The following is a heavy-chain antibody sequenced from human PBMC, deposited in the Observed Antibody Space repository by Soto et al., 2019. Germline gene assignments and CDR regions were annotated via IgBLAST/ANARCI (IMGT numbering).Heavy chain of an antibody. J-gene: IGHJ4*02. CDR2: IYHSGST. D-gene: IGHD6-13*01. CDR3: ARDVKFGSSWYFDY. Sequence: TLSLTCAVPGGSICSSNWWRWVRQPPGKGLEWIGEIYHSGSTDYNPSLKSRVTISVDKSKNQFSLKLSSVTAADTAVYYCARDVKFGSSWYFDYWGQGTLVTVSS. V-gene: IGHV4-4*02. CDR1: GGSICSSNW.